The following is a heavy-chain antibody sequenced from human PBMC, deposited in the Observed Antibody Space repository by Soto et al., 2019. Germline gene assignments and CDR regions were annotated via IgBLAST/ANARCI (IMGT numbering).Heavy chain of an antibody. J-gene: IGHJ4*02. CDR2: IIPIFGTA. D-gene: IGHD5-12*01. CDR1: GGAFSSYA. Sequence: GASVKVSCKASGGAFSSYAISWVRQAPGQGLEWMGGIIPIFGTANYAQKFQGRVTITADESTSTAYMELSSLRSEDTAVYYCASGWLQFKGCDYWGQGTLVTVSS. CDR3: ASGWLQFKGCDY. V-gene: IGHV1-69*13.